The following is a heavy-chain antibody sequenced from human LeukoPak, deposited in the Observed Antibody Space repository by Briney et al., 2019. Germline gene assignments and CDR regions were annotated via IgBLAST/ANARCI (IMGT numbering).Heavy chain of an antibody. CDR2: ISGSGGST. J-gene: IGHJ5*02. CDR3: AKKTMTTVTPFNNWFDP. V-gene: IGHV3-23*01. CDR1: GFTFSSYA. Sequence: PGGSLRLSCAASGFTFSSYAMSWVRQAPGKGLEWVSAISGSGGSTYYADSVKGRFTISRDNSKNTLYLQMNSLRAEDTAVYYCAKKTMTTVTPFNNWFDPWGQGTLVTVSS. D-gene: IGHD4-11*01.